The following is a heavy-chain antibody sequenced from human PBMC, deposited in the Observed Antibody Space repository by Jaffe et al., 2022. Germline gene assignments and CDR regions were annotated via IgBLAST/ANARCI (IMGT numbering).Heavy chain of an antibody. CDR2: ISGSGGST. CDR3: AKCNDILTGYYTQGIEMDV. Sequence: EVQLLESGGGLVQPGGSLRLSCAASGFTFSSYAMSWVRQAPGKGLEWVSAISGSGGSTYYADSVKGRFTISRDNSKNTLYLQMNSLRAEDTAVYYCAKCNDILTGYYTQGIEMDVWGKGTTVTVSS. V-gene: IGHV3-23*01. D-gene: IGHD3-9*01. J-gene: IGHJ6*04. CDR1: GFTFSSYA.